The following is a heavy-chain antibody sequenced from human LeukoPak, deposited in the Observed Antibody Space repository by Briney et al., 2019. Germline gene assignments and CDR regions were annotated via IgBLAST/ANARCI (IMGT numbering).Heavy chain of an antibody. CDR2: ISSSGSTI. V-gene: IGHV3-48*03. J-gene: IGHJ4*02. Sequence: GGSLRLSCAASGFTFSSYEMNWVRQAPGKGLEWAPYISSSGSTIYYADSVKGRFTISRDNAKNSLYLQMNSLRAEDTAVYYCARDGLATVRGGWGQGTLVTVSS. D-gene: IGHD4-17*01. CDR1: GFTFSSYE. CDR3: ARDGLATVRGG.